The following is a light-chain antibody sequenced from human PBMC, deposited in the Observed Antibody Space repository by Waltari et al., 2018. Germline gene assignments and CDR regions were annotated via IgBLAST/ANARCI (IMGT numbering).Light chain of an antibody. J-gene: IGKJ1*01. CDR3: QKYNSAPRT. V-gene: IGKV1-27*01. Sequence: DIQMTQSPSSLSASVVDRVTITCRESQGISNYLAWYQQKPGKDPKLLIYAASTLQSGVPSRFSGSGSGTDFTLTISSLQAEDVGTYYCQKYNSAPRTFGQGTKVEIK. CDR2: AAS. CDR1: QGISNY.